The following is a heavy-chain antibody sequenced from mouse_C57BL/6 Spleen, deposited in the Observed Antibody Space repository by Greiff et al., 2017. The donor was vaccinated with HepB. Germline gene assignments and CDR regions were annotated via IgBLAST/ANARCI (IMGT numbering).Heavy chain of an antibody. D-gene: IGHD2-1*01. Sequence: QVQLQQPGAELVKPGASVKLSCKASGYTFTSYWMQWVKQRPGQGLEWIGEIDPSDSYTNSNQKFKGKATLTVDTSSSTAYMQLSSLTSVDSAVYYCARGANGNGFAYWGQGTRVTVSA. CDR1: GYTFTSYW. J-gene: IGHJ3*01. CDR2: IDPSDSYT. V-gene: IGHV1-50*01. CDR3: ARGANGNGFAY.